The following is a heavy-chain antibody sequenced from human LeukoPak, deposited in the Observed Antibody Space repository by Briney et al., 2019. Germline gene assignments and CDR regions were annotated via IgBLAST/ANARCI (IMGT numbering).Heavy chain of an antibody. V-gene: IGHV1-2*06. D-gene: IGHD2-15*01. J-gene: IGHJ1*01. CDR1: GYTFTGYY. CDR2: INPNSGGT. Sequence: ASVKVSCKVSGYTFTGYYMHWVRQAPGQGLEWMGRINPNSGGTNYAQKFQGRVTMTRDTSISTAYMELSRLRSDDTAVYYCVRDPGGSCYGGCSEYFQHWGQGTLVTVSS. CDR3: VRDPGGSCYGGCSEYFQH.